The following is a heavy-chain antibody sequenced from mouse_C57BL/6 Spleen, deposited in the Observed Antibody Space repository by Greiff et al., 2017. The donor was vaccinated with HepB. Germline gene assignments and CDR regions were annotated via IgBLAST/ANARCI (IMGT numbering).Heavy chain of an antibody. J-gene: IGHJ2*01. Sequence: EVKLQESGPGLVKPSQSLSLTCSVTGYSITSGYYWNWIRQFPGNKLEWMGYISYDGSNNYNPSLKNRISITRDTSKNQFFLKLNSVTTEDTATYYCARWRLRREGYYFDYWGQGTTLTVSS. CDR2: ISYDGSN. CDR1: GYSITSGYY. CDR3: ARWRLRREGYYFDY. V-gene: IGHV3-6*01. D-gene: IGHD2-4*01.